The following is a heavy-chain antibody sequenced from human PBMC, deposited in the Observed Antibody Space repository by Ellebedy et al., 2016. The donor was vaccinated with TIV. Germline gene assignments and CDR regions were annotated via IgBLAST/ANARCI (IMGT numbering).Heavy chain of an antibody. CDR3: ARVLAYDILTDYYKNY. D-gene: IGHD3-9*01. V-gene: IGHV4-38-2*02. J-gene: IGHJ4*02. CDR1: GFFINSGYH. CDR2: IHHSGRT. Sequence: SETLSLTXTVSGFFINSGYHWGWIRQSPGKGLEWIANIHHSGRTHYNPSLESRVTISVDTSKNQFSLNLNSVTAAYTAVYYCARVLAYDILTDYYKNYWGQGTLVTVSS.